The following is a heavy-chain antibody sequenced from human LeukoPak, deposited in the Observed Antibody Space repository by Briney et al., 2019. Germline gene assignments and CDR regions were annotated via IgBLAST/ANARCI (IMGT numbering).Heavy chain of an antibody. CDR3: ARDREDYMDV. CDR1: GFTFSDYY. J-gene: IGHJ6*03. CDR2: ISRSISTI. V-gene: IGHV3-11*04. Sequence: GGSLRLSCAASGFTFSDYYMAWIRQAPGKGLEWVSYISRSISTIHYADSVKGRFTISRDNAKNSLYLQMNSLRAEDTAVYYCARDREDYMDVWGKGTTVTVSS.